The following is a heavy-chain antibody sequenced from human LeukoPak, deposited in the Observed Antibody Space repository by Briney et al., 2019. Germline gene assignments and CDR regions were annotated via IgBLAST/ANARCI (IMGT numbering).Heavy chain of an antibody. V-gene: IGHV3-9*03. J-gene: IGHJ3*02. CDR1: GFTFDDYA. CDR3: AKGEMATTPFAFDI. D-gene: IGHD5-24*01. CDR2: ISWNSGSI. Sequence: PGGSLRLSCAASGFTFDDYAMHWVRQAPGKGLEWVSGISWNSGSIGYADSVKGRFTISRDNAKNSLYLQMNSLRAEDMALYYCAKGEMATTPFAFDIWGQGTMVTVSS.